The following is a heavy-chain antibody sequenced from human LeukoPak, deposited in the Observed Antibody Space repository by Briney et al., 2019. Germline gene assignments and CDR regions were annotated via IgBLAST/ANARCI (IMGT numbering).Heavy chain of an antibody. CDR2: INPNSGGT. V-gene: IGHV1-2*02. CDR1: GYTFTGYY. D-gene: IGHD2-2*02. Sequence: ASVKVSCKASGYTFTGYYMHWVRQAPGQGLEWMGWINPNSGGTNYAQKFQGRVTMTRDTSISTAYMELSRLRSDDTALYYCERDRYCSSTSCYTAFDPWGQGTLVTVSS. J-gene: IGHJ5*02. CDR3: ERDRYCSSTSCYTAFDP.